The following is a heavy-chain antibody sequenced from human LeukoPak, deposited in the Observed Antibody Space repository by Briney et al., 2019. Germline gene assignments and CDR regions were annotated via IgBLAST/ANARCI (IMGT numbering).Heavy chain of an antibody. Sequence: GGSLRLSCAASGFTFSSYSMNWVRQAPGKGLEWVSSISSSSSYIYYADSVKGRFTISRDNAKNSLYLQMNSLRAEDTAVYYCAGTTLSLYYYDSSGYQDLWGQGTLVTVSS. CDR3: AGTTLSLYYYDSSGYQDL. D-gene: IGHD3-22*01. V-gene: IGHV3-21*01. CDR2: ISSSSSYI. J-gene: IGHJ4*02. CDR1: GFTFSSYS.